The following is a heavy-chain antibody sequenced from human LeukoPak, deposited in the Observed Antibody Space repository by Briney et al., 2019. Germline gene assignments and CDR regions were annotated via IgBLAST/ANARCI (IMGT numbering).Heavy chain of an antibody. CDR1: GYTFINYD. V-gene: IGHV1-18*01. CDR2: ISANNGNR. Sequence: ASVKVSCKASGYTFINYDITWVRQAPGQGLEWMGWISANNGNRNYALKLQDRVSMTTDTSTSIAYMELRSLRSDDTAVYYCARQGYGGHSRGAADYWGQGTLVTVSS. CDR3: ARQGYGGHSRGAADY. J-gene: IGHJ4*02. D-gene: IGHD4-23*01.